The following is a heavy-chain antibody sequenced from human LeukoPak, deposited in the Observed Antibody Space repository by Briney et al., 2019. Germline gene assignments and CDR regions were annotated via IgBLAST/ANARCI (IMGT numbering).Heavy chain of an antibody. D-gene: IGHD6-19*01. J-gene: IGHJ3*02. CDR2: ISYDGSNK. V-gene: IGHV3-30-3*01. Sequence: SGGSLRLSCAASGFTFSSYAMHWVRQAPGKGLEWVAVISYDGSNKYYADSVKGRFTISRDNSKNTLYLQMNSLRAEDTAVYYCAKAPDSGWYAFDIWGQGTMVTVSS. CDR3: AKAPDSGWYAFDI. CDR1: GFTFSSYA.